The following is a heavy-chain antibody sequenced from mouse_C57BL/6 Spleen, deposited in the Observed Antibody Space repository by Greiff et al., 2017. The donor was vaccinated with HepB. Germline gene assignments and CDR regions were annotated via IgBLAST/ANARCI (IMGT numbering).Heavy chain of an antibody. CDR3: ARQGYYSNYGEYYYAMDY. CDR1: GYTFTDYY. J-gene: IGHJ4*01. V-gene: IGHV1-26*01. CDR2: INPNNGGT. Sequence: VQLQQSGPELVKPGASVKISCKASGYTFTDYYMNWVKQSHGKSLEWIGDINPNNGGTSYNQKFKGKATLTVDKSSSTAYMELRSLTSEDSAVYYCARQGYYSNYGEYYYAMDYWGQGTSVTVSS. D-gene: IGHD2-5*01.